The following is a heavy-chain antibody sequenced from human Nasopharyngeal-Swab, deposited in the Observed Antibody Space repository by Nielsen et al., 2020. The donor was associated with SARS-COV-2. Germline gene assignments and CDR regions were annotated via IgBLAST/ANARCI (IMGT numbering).Heavy chain of an antibody. Sequence: GSLRLSCAASGFTFSSYGMHWVRQAPGKGLEWVAVISYDGSNKYYADSVKGRFTISRDNSKNMLYLQMNSLRAEDTAVYYCAKGPVGATGYYFDYWGQGTLVTVSS. V-gene: IGHV3-30*18. CDR2: ISYDGSNK. D-gene: IGHD1-26*01. J-gene: IGHJ4*02. CDR1: GFTFSSYG. CDR3: AKGPVGATGYYFDY.